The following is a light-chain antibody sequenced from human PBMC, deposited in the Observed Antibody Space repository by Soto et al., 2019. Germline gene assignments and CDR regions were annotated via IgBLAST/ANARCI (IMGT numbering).Light chain of an antibody. CDR2: AAS. Sequence: DMQETKSRSALSAFKGDRVTITCRASQSITNYLNWYQHKPGQAPNLLIYAASTLQAGVPSRFRGSGSGTDCTLTISSLQPEDFAPYFCPHTTSSPPPFGGGTKVDIK. J-gene: IGKJ4*01. V-gene: IGKV1-39*01. CDR3: PHTTSSPPP. CDR1: QSITNY.